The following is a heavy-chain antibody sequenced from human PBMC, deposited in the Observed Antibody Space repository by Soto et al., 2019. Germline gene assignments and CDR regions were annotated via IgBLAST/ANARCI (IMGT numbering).Heavy chain of an antibody. Sequence: SLRLSCAASGFTFSSYSMNWVRQAPGKGLEWVSSISSSSSYIYYADSVKGRFTISRDNAKNSLYLQMNSLRAEDTAVYYCARDPLAAHTAYYFDYWGQGTLVTVSS. CDR1: GFTFSSYS. J-gene: IGHJ4*02. CDR3: ARDPLAAHTAYYFDY. V-gene: IGHV3-21*01. CDR2: ISSSSSYI. D-gene: IGHD6-6*01.